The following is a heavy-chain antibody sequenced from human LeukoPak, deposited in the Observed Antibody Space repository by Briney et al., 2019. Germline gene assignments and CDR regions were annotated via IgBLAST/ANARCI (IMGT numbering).Heavy chain of an antibody. CDR3: ARENIVVVTAIRDAFDI. Sequence: GGSLRLPCAASGFTFSSYSMNWVRQAPGKGLEWVSYISSGSSTIYYADSVKGRFTISRDNAKNSLCLQMNSLRDEDTAVYYCARENIVVVTAIRDAFDIWGQGTMVTVSS. V-gene: IGHV3-48*02. D-gene: IGHD2-21*02. CDR2: ISSGSSTI. J-gene: IGHJ3*02. CDR1: GFTFSSYS.